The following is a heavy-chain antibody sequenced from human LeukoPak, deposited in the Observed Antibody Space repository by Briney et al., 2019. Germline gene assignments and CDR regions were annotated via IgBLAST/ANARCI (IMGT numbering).Heavy chain of an antibody. CDR2: IYYSGST. CDR1: GGSISSYY. J-gene: IGHJ4*02. V-gene: IGHV4-59*12. D-gene: IGHD1-26*01. Sequence: PSETLSLTCTVSGGSISSYYWTWIRQPPGKGLEWIGFIYYSGSTNHNPSLKSRVTMSVDMSTNQFSLRLSSVTAADTAIYYCARDGYTASYYSLDYWGQGILVTVSS. CDR3: ARDGYTASYYSLDY.